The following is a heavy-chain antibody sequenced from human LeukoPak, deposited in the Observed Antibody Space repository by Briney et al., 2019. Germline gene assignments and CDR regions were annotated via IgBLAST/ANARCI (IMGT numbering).Heavy chain of an antibody. CDR1: GGSISSYY. J-gene: IGHJ4*02. CDR3: ARDRSFDY. V-gene: IGHV4-59*01. CDR2: IYYSGST. Sequence: SETLSLTCTVSGGSISSYYWSWIRQPPGKGLEWIGYIYYSGSTNYNPSLKSRVTISVDTSKNQFPLKLSSVTAADTAVYYCARDRSFDYWGQGTLVTVSS.